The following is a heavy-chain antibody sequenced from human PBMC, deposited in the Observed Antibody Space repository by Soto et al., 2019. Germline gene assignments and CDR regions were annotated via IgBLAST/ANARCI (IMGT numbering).Heavy chain of an antibody. CDR1: GFTFDDHS. Sequence: GGSLRLSCVASGFTFDDHSMHWVRQGPGKGLEWVSGVSWDSSVVGYADSVRGRFIISRDNAKNSLDLQMNSLRIEDTALYHCVQGRYPLMSSTLDHWGQGTLVTVSS. CDR3: VQGRYPLMSSTLDH. CDR2: VSWDSSVV. D-gene: IGHD1-1*01. J-gene: IGHJ5*02. V-gene: IGHV3-9*01.